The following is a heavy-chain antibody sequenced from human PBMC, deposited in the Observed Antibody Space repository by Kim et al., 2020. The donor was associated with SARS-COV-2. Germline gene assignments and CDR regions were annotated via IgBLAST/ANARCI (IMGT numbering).Heavy chain of an antibody. Sequence: GGSLRLSCAASGSTFGNYGMHWVRQAPGKGLEWVGVILYDGENKNYADSVQGRFTISRDNSKTTLYLEMNSLRAEDTAVYYCARSGGMSTRHYGMEVWGQGTTVTVSS. CDR3: ARSGGMSTRHYGMEV. D-gene: IGHD3-10*01. CDR1: GSTFGNYG. CDR2: ILYDGENK. V-gene: IGHV3-33*03. J-gene: IGHJ6*02.